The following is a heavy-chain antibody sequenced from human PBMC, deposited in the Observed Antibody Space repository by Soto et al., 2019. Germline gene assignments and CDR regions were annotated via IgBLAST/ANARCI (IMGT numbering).Heavy chain of an antibody. V-gene: IGHV4-39*01. J-gene: IGHJ4*02. CDR1: GGSISSSSYY. D-gene: IGHD3-22*01. CDR2: IYYSGST. CDR3: ARSGKYFSDSSYDY. Sequence: SETLSLTCTVSGGSISSSSYYWGWIRQPPGKGLEWIGSIYYSGSTYYNPSLKSRVTISVDTSKNQFSLKLSSVTAADTAVYYGARSGKYFSDSSYDYWGQGTLVTVSS.